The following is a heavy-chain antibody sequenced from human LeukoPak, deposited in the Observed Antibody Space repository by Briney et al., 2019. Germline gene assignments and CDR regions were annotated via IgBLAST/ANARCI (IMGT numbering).Heavy chain of an antibody. CDR1: GYTFTSYG. D-gene: IGHD1-14*01. CDR3: ARDRAITSIGSYYYYGMDV. J-gene: IGHJ6*02. Sequence: GASVKVSCKASGYTFTSYGISWVRQAPGQGLEWMGWINPNSGGTNYAQKFQGRVTMTRDTSISTAYMELSRLRSDDTAVYYCARDRAITSIGSYYYYGMDVWGQGTTVTVSS. V-gene: IGHV1-2*02. CDR2: INPNSGGT.